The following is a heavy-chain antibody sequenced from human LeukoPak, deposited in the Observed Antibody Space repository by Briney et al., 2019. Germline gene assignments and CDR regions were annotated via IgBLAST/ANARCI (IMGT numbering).Heavy chain of an antibody. J-gene: IGHJ4*02. CDR2: INHSGST. CDR1: GGSFSGYY. V-gene: IGHV4-34*01. CDR3: ARGITMVLGVRN. D-gene: IGHD3-10*01. Sequence: PAETVPLTCAVYGGSFSGYYWSWIRQPPGKGLEWIGEINHSGSTNYNPSLKSRVTISVDTSKNQFSLKLSSVTAADTAVYYCARGITMVLGVRNWGQVTLVTLSS.